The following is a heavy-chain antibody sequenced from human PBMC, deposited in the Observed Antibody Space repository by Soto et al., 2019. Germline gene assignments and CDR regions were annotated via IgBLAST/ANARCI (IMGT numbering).Heavy chain of an antibody. Sequence: EVQLVESGGGLVKPGGSLRLSCAASGFTFSSYSMNWVRQAPGKGLEWVSSISSSSSYIYYADSVKGRFTISRDNAKNPLYLQMNSLRAEDTAVYYCASEIRVSSWPFDYWGQGTLVTVSS. J-gene: IGHJ4*02. V-gene: IGHV3-21*01. CDR3: ASEIRVSSWPFDY. CDR1: GFTFSSYS. CDR2: ISSSSSYI. D-gene: IGHD6-13*01.